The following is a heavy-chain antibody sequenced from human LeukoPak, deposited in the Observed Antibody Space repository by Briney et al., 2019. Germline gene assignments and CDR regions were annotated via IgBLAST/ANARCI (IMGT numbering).Heavy chain of an antibody. CDR3: ARQLKLIPAATLDY. J-gene: IGHJ4*02. D-gene: IGHD2-2*01. CDR2: IYDGGSA. CDR1: GASVSSNNYY. V-gene: IGHV4-39*01. Sequence: SETLSLTCTVSGASVSSNNYYWVWIRQPPGKELEWIASIYDGGSAYYNPSLNSRVTISVDTSENHFSLKLRSVTAAATAIYFCARQLKLIPAATLDYWGQGTLVTVSS.